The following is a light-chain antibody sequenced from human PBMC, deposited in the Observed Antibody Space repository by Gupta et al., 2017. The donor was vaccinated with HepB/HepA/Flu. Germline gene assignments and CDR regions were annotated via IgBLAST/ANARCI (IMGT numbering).Light chain of an antibody. CDR1: SSNIGTNY. J-gene: IGLJ7*01. CDR2: GNN. Sequence: QPVLTQPPSASGTPGQRVTISCSGSSSNIGTNYVYWYQQLPGTAPKVLIYGNNQRPSGVPDRFSGSKSGTSASLAISGLRSEDEADYYCAAWDDSLSGPVFGGGTQLTVL. V-gene: IGLV1-47*01. CDR3: AAWDDSLSGPV.